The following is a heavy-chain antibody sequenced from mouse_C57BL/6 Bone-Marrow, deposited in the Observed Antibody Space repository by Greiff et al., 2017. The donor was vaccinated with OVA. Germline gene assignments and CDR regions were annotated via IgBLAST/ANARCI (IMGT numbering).Heavy chain of an antibody. V-gene: IGHV1-26*01. J-gene: IGHJ1*03. CDR1: GYTFTDYY. Sequence: EVQLQQSGPELVKPGASVKISCKASGYTFTDYYMNWVKQSHGKSLEWIGDINPNNGGTSYNQKFKGKATLTVDKSSSTACMELRSLTSEDSAVYYCARDYYWYFDVWGTGTTVTVSS. CDR3: ARDYYWYFDV. CDR2: INPNNGGT. D-gene: IGHD2-4*01.